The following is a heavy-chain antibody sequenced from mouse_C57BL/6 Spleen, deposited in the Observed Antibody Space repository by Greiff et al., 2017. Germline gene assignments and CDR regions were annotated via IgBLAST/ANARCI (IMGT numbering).Heavy chain of an antibody. D-gene: IGHD2-4*01. J-gene: IGHJ3*01. CDR3: ARHDSSWFAY. Sequence: VQLQQPGAELVMPGASVKLSCKASGYTFTSYWMHWVKQRPGQGLEWIGEIDPSDSYTNYNQKFKGKSTLTVDKSSSTAYMQLSSLTSEDSAVYYCARHDSSWFAYWGQGTLVTASA. V-gene: IGHV1-69*01. CDR1: GYTFTSYW. CDR2: IDPSDSYT.